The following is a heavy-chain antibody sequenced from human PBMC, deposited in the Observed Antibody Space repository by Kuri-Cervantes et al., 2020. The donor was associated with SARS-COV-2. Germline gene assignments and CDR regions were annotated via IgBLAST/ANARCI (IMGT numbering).Heavy chain of an antibody. J-gene: IGHJ6*02. D-gene: IGHD3-3*01. CDR2: ISYDGSNK. CDR3: ARDSSSLYDFWSGYYGMDV. CDR1: GFTFSSYA. Sequence: GGSLRLSCAASGFTFSSYAMHWVRQAPGKGLEWVAVISYDGSNKYYADSVKGRFTISRDNAKNSLYLQMNSLRAEDTAVYYCARDSSSLYDFWSGYYGMDVWGQGTTVTVSS. V-gene: IGHV3-30*07.